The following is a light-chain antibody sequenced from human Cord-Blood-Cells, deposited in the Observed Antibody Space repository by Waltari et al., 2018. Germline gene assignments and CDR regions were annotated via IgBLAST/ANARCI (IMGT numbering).Light chain of an antibody. CDR3: QQYNSILGT. CDR1: QSISSW. Sequence: DIQMTQSPSTLSASVGDRVTITCRASQSISSWLAWYQQKPGKAPKLLIYKASSLESGVPSRFSGSGSGTEFTLTISSLQPDDFATYYCQQYNSILGTFGQGP. J-gene: IGKJ1*01. CDR2: KAS. V-gene: IGKV1-5*03.